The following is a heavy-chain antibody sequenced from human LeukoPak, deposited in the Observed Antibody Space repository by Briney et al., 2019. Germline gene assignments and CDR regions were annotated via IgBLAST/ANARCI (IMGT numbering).Heavy chain of an antibody. Sequence: GRSLRLSCAASGFTFSSYAMHWVRQAPGKGLEWVAVISYDGSNKYYADSVKGRFTISRDSSKNTLYLQMNSLRAEDTAVYYCARSPYVVPVLFDYWGQRTLVTVSS. V-gene: IGHV3-30-3*01. CDR1: GFTFSSYA. CDR2: ISYDGSNK. D-gene: IGHD2-2*01. CDR3: ARSPYVVPVLFDY. J-gene: IGHJ4*02.